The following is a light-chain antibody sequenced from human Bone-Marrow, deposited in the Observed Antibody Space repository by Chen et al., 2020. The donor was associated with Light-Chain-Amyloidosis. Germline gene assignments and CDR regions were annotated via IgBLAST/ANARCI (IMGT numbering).Light chain of an antibody. Sequence: NFMLTQPHSVSESAGKTVIISCTRSSGSIATNYVQWYQQRPGSSPTTVIYEDYQRPSGVPDRFSGSIDRSSNSASLTISGLKTEDEADYYCQSYQGSSQGVFGGGTKLTVL. CDR1: SGSIATNY. V-gene: IGLV6-57*01. CDR3: QSYQGSSQGV. CDR2: EDY. J-gene: IGLJ3*02.